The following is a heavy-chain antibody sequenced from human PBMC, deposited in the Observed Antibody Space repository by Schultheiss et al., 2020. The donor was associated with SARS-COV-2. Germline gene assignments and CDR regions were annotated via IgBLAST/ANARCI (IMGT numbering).Heavy chain of an antibody. CDR3: SRDQGGDGYNLFDY. CDR1: GGSISSYY. CDR2: IYTSGST. D-gene: IGHD5-24*01. Sequence: SETLSLTCTVSGGSISSYYWSWIRQPAGKGLEWIGRIYTSGSTNYNPSLKSRVTISVDTSKNQFSLKLSSVTAADTAVYYCSRDQGGDGYNLFDYWGQGTLVTVSS. V-gene: IGHV4-4*07. J-gene: IGHJ4*02.